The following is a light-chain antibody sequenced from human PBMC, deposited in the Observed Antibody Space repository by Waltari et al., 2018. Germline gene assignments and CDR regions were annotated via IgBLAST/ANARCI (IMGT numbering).Light chain of an antibody. CDR3: QSYDSSLSGSYV. Sequence: QSVLTQPPSVSGAPGQRVTISCTGSSSNIGAGYDVHWYQQRPAPKLLILGNSNRPSGVPYRVSGSKSGTSASLAITGLQAEDEADYYCQSYDSSLSGSYVFGTGTKVTVL. CDR2: GNS. J-gene: IGLJ1*01. V-gene: IGLV1-40*01. CDR1: SSNIGAGYD.